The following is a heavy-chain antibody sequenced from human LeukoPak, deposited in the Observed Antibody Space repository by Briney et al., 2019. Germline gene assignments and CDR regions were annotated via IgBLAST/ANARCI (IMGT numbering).Heavy chain of an antibody. V-gene: IGHV3-43D*03. D-gene: IGHD1-26*01. CDR1: GFTFEDFA. Sequence: GGSLRLSCAASGFTFEDFAMHWVRQPPGKGLEWVSLITWDGGATYYADSVKGRFTISRDNSKNSLYLQMNSLGTEDTALYYCARSYGNSGSYSSWGQGTLVTVSS. CDR3: ARSYGNSGSYSS. CDR2: ITWDGGAT. J-gene: IGHJ5*02.